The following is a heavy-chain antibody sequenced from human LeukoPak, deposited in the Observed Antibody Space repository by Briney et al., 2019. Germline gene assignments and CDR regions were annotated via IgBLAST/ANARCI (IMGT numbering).Heavy chain of an antibody. CDR1: GFTFSSYA. D-gene: IGHD4/OR15-4a*01. Sequence: PGGSLRLSCAASGFTFSSYAMSWVRQAPGKGLEWVSAISGSGGSTYYADSVKGRFTISRDNSKSTLYLQMNSLRAEDTAVYYCAKVGSAGAYYYYYMDVWGKGTTVTVSS. CDR3: AKVGSAGAYYYYYMDV. V-gene: IGHV3-23*01. CDR2: ISGSGGST. J-gene: IGHJ6*03.